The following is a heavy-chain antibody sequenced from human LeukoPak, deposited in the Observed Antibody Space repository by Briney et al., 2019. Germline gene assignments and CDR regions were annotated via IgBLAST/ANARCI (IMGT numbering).Heavy chain of an antibody. CDR2: IYCGDSDT. V-gene: IGHV5-51*01. D-gene: IGHD3-10*01. Sequence: GESLKISCKGSGYIFTSYWIGWVRQMPGKGLEWMGIIYCGDSDTRYSPSFQGQVTISADKSISTAYLQWSSLKASDTAMYYCTRHEIRSQRGTFYGMDVWGQGTTVTVPS. CDR3: TRHEIRSQRGTFYGMDV. J-gene: IGHJ6*02. CDR1: GYIFTSYW.